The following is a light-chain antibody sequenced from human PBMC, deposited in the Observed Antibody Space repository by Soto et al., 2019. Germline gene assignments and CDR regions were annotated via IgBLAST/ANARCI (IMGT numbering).Light chain of an antibody. V-gene: IGLV1-44*01. J-gene: IGLJ3*02. CDR3: AGWDESLSGPV. CDR2: NNN. CDR1: SSNIGTNV. Sequence: QSVLTQPPSVSGTPGQRVTISCSGSSSNIGTNVVNWYQQFPGTAPKLLIFNNNNRPSEVPDRFSGSKSGSSASLAISGLLSEDEADYYCAGWDESLSGPVFGGGTKLTVL.